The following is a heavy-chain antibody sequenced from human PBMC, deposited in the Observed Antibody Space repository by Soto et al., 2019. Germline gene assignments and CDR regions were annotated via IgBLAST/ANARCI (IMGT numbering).Heavy chain of an antibody. J-gene: IGHJ5*02. D-gene: IGHD2-2*02. Sequence: PSETLSLTCTVSGGSISSGGYYSSWIRQHPGKGLEWIGYIYYSGSTYYNPTLKSRVTISVDTSKNPFSLKLSSVTAADTAVYYCARAFHCSSTSCYTLDWFDPWGQGTLVTVSS. CDR3: ARAFHCSSTSCYTLDWFDP. CDR1: GGSISSGGYY. V-gene: IGHV4-31*03. CDR2: IYYSGST.